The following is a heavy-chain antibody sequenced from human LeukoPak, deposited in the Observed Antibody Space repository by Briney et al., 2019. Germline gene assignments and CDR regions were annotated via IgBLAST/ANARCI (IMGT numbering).Heavy chain of an antibody. V-gene: IGHV3-53*05. D-gene: IGHD4-17*01. Sequence: ETLSLTCTVSGDSINSGSYYWGWIRQPPGKGLEWVSMIYTDGRIYYADSVKGRFTISRDNSKNTLFLQMSRLRAEDTAMYYCARDVVIGRSYDYGDYIPYQHWGQGTLVTVSS. CDR3: ARDVVIGRSYDYGDYIPYQH. CDR1: GDSINSGSYY. J-gene: IGHJ1*01. CDR2: IYTDGRI.